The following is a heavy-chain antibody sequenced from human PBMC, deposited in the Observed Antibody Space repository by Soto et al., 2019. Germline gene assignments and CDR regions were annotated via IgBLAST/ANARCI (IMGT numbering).Heavy chain of an antibody. CDR1: SGSISSYY. CDR2: IYYSGST. V-gene: IGHV4-59*01. Sequence: SETLSLTCTVSSGSISSYYWSWIRQPPGKGLEWIGYIYYSGSTNYNPSLKSRVTISVDTSKNQFSLKLSSVTAAGTAVYYCARGTYYYDSSGYGPYGMDVWGQGTTVTVSS. CDR3: ARGTYYYDSSGYGPYGMDV. J-gene: IGHJ6*02. D-gene: IGHD3-22*01.